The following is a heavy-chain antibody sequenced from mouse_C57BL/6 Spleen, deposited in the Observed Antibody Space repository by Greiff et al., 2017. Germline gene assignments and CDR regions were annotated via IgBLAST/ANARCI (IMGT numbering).Heavy chain of an antibody. J-gene: IGHJ4*01. CDR2: IDPANGNT. CDR1: GYTFTSYW. Sequence: VQLQQPGAELVRPGTSVKLSCKASGYTFTSYWMHWVKQRPEQGLEWIGRIDPANGNTKYAPKFQGKATITADTSSNTAYLQLSSLTSEDTAIYYCARPLRDYAMDYWGQGTSVTVSS. V-gene: IGHV14-3*01. CDR3: ARPLRDYAMDY.